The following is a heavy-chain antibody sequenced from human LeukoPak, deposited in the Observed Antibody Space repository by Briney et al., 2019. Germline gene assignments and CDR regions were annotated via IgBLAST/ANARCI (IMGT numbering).Heavy chain of an antibody. CDR3: ARDRSKVTAYDDALDI. Sequence: GGSLRLSCAASGFTFRSYELNWVRQAPGKGLEWVSYISDVGTTQHYADSVKGRFIISRDNAKNSLYLQMNSLTTEDTAVYYCARDRSKVTAYDDALDIWGQGTMVIFSS. D-gene: IGHD2-21*02. J-gene: IGHJ3*02. CDR2: ISDVGTTQ. CDR1: GFTFRSYE. V-gene: IGHV3-48*03.